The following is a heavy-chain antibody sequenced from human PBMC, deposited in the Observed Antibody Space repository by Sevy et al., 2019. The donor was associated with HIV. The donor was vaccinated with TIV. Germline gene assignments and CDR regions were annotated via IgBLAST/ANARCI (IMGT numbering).Heavy chain of an antibody. V-gene: IGHV3-23*01. CDR3: AQDRIDYSHSFAI. CDR2: ISVTSART. J-gene: IGHJ3*02. D-gene: IGHD5-12*01. Sequence: GGSLRLSCVGSGFTFSNYGMTWVRQAPGKGLEWVSSISVTSARTYYADSVRGRFTVSRDNSENTLYLQMNSLRAEDTAVYYCAQDRIDYSHSFAIWGQGTLVTASS. CDR1: GFTFSNYG.